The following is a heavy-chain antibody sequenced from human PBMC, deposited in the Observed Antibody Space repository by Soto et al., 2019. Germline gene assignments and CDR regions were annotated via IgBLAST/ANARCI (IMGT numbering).Heavy chain of an antibody. CDR1: GGSFSGYY. V-gene: IGHV4-34*01. Sequence: TSETLFLTCAVYGGSFSGYYWSWIRQPPGKGLEWIGEINQSGSTNQNPSLKSRVTISVDTSKNQFSLKLRSVTAADAAVYYCARGVSLILAVQGDAPAKYYFDSWGQGTLVTVSS. J-gene: IGHJ4*02. CDR2: INQSGST. CDR3: ARGVSLILAVQGDAPAKYYFDS. D-gene: IGHD2-15*01.